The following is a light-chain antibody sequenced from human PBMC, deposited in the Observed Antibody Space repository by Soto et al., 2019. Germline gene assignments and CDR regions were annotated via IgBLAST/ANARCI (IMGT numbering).Light chain of an antibody. J-gene: IGKJ4*01. CDR1: QSVSSY. Sequence: EVVLTQSPATLSLSPGERATLSCRASQSVSSYLAWYQQKPGQAPSLLIYDASNRATGIPARFSGSGSGTAFTRTISRLEPDDFAVYYCPQRSNWPFTFGGGNKVEIK. V-gene: IGKV3-11*01. CDR2: DAS. CDR3: PQRSNWPFT.